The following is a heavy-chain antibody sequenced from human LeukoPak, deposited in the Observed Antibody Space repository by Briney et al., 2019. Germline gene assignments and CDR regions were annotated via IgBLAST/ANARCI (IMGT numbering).Heavy chain of an antibody. Sequence: SQTLSLTCAISGGSISSNSVAWNWIRQSPSRGLEWLGRTYYRSKWYNDYAVSVKSRITINPDTSKNQFSLQLNSVTPEDTAVYYCARDIGVVPAASIDYWGQGTLVTVSS. CDR2: TYYRSKWYN. CDR1: GGSISSNSVA. J-gene: IGHJ4*02. V-gene: IGHV6-1*01. D-gene: IGHD2-2*01. CDR3: ARDIGVVPAASIDY.